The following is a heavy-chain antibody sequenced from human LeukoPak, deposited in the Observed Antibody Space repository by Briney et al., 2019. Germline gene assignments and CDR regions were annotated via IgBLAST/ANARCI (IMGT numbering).Heavy chain of an antibody. V-gene: IGHV3-48*02. J-gene: IGHJ3*02. Sequence: GGSLRLSCAASGFTFSTYTMNWVRQAPGKGLEWESTVSDSSDVHYPDSVKGRFTISRDNARNSLYLQMNSLRDEDTAVYYCAREITVAGKEGAFDIWGPGTMLTVSS. CDR3: AREITVAGKEGAFDI. CDR2: VSDSSDV. D-gene: IGHD6-19*01. CDR1: GFTFSTYT.